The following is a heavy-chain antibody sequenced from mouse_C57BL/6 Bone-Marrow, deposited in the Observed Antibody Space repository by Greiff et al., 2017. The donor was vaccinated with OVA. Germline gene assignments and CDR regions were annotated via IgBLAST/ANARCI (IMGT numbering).Heavy chain of an antibody. J-gene: IGHJ1*03. CDR3: ARPLTGTNWYFDV. CDR1: GYTFTSYG. D-gene: IGHD4-1*01. CDR2: IYPRSGNT. Sequence: QVQLKESGAELARPGASVKLSCKASGYTFTSYGISWVKQRTGQGLEWIGEIYPRSGNTYYNEKFKGKATLTADKSSSTAYMELRSLTSEDSAVYFCARPLTGTNWYFDVWGTGTTVTVSS. V-gene: IGHV1-81*01.